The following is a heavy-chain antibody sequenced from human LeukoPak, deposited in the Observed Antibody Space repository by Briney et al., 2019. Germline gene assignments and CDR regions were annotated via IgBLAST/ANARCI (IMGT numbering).Heavy chain of an antibody. CDR3: ARDGTMRSGPAFDI. CDR1: GDSVSSNSAA. CDR2: TYYRSNWYN. D-gene: IGHD3-3*01. Sequence: SQTLSLTFAISGDSVSSNSAAWNWIRQSPSRGLEWLGRTYYRSNWYNDYAVSVKSRITINPDTSKNQFSLQLNSVTPEDTAVYYCARDGTMRSGPAFDIWGQGTMVTVSS. J-gene: IGHJ3*02. V-gene: IGHV6-1*01.